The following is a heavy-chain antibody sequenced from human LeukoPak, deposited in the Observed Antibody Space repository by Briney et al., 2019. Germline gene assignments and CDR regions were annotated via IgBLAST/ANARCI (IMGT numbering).Heavy chain of an antibody. CDR1: GFTFSSYS. D-gene: IGHD1-26*01. J-gene: IGHJ4*02. V-gene: IGHV3-48*01. Sequence: GGSLRLSCAASGFTFSSYSMNWVRQAPGKGLEWVSYISSSSSTIYCADSVKGRFTISRDNAKNSLYLQMNSLRAEDTAVYYCAKGSDSSRPYYFDYWGQGALVTVSS. CDR2: ISSSSSTI. CDR3: AKGSDSSRPYYFDY.